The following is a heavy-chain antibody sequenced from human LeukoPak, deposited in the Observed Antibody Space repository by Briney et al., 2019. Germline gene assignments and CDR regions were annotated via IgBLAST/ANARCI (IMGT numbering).Heavy chain of an antibody. CDR2: ISSSSSYI. D-gene: IGHD1-26*01. Sequence: GGSLRLSCAASGFTFSSYSMNWVRQAPGKGLEWVSSISSSSSYIYYADSVKGRFTISRDNAKNSLYLQMDSLRAEDTAVYYCARSGIVGATIDYWGQGTLVTVSS. CDR3: ARSGIVGATIDY. V-gene: IGHV3-21*01. J-gene: IGHJ4*02. CDR1: GFTFSSYS.